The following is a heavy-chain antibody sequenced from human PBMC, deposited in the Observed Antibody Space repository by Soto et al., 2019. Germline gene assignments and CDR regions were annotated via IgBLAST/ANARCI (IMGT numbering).Heavy chain of an antibody. D-gene: IGHD3-16*01. J-gene: IGHJ3*01. CDR1: GFSLSSSRVG. CDR2: IYWDGDK. Sequence: QITLTESGPPLVKPTQTLTLTCTFSGFSLSSSRVGVAWIRQPPGKALEWLAVIYWDGDKRYSPSLRSRLTITKDTSNNHVVLTMTNVDPVDTATYFCAHRMITYGGVVADDAFDFWGQGTMVTISS. V-gene: IGHV2-5*02. CDR3: AHRMITYGGVVADDAFDF.